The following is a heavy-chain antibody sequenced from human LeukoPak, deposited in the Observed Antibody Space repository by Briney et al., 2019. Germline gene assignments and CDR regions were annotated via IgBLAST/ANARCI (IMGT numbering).Heavy chain of an antibody. CDR2: ITPMFGTS. Sequence: GASVKVSCKASRGTFSRHTISWVRQSPGQGLEWMGGITPMFGTSNYAQKFRGRVTITADESTSTAYVELSSLRSEDTAVYYCARDSSEFRSLLFHWGQGTLVTVSS. V-gene: IGHV1-69*13. D-gene: IGHD1-14*01. CDR3: ARDSSEFRSLLFH. J-gene: IGHJ1*01. CDR1: RGTFSRHT.